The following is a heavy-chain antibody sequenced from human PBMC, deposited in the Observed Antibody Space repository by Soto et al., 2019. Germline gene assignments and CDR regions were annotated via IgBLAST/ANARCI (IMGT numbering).Heavy chain of an antibody. V-gene: IGHV3-74*01. J-gene: IGHJ4*02. CDR2: INTDGSDT. CDR1: LFTFSSDW. D-gene: IGHD3-10*01. CDR3: ARRALTHAFVDL. Sequence: SLRLSCTASLFTFSSDWMHLVRHTPGKGLVWVSRINTDGSDTSYADSVKGTFTISRDISKNTVSLQMNSLRAEDTAVYFCARRALTHAFVDLWGQGTLVTVSS.